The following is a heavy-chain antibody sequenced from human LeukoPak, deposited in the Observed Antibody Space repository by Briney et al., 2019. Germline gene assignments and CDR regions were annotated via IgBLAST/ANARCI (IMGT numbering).Heavy chain of an antibody. D-gene: IGHD1-7*01. CDR1: GGTFSSYA. V-gene: IGHV1-69*05. CDR3: ARDGTGTTLDWFDP. J-gene: IGHJ5*02. Sequence: SVKVSCKASGGTFSSYAISWVRQAPGQGLEWMGGNIPIFGTANYAQKFQGRVTVTTDESTSTAYMELSSLRSEDTAVYYCARDGTGTTLDWFDPWGQGTLVTVSS. CDR2: NIPIFGTA.